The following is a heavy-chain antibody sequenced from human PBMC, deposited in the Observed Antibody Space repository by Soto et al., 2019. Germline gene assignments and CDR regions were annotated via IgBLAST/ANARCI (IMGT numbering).Heavy chain of an antibody. Sequence: PXGSLRLSCSASGFTFSSYAMSWVRQAPGKGLEWVSAISGSGGSTYYADSVKGRLTISRDNSKNTLYLQMNSLRAEDTAVYYCAKDREYCSGGSCMLEAFDIWGQGTMVTVSS. V-gene: IGHV3-23*01. CDR3: AKDREYCSGGSCMLEAFDI. CDR2: ISGSGGST. D-gene: IGHD2-15*01. CDR1: GFTFSSYA. J-gene: IGHJ3*02.